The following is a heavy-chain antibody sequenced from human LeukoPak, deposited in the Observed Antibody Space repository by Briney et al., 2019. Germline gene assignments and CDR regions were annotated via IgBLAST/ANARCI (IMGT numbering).Heavy chain of an antibody. V-gene: IGHV3-7*04. CDR3: ARGYYGSGSYYTAY. CDR1: GFTFSSYW. CDR2: IKQDGSEK. D-gene: IGHD3-10*01. J-gene: IGHJ4*02. Sequence: GGSLRLSCAASGFTFSSYWMSWVRQAPGKGLEWVANIKQDGSEKYYVDSVKGRFTISRDNVKNSLYLQMNSLRAEDTAVYYCARGYYGSGSYYTAYWGQGTLVTVS.